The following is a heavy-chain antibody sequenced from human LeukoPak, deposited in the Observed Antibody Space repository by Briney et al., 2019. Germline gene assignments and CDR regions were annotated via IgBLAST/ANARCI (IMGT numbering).Heavy chain of an antibody. CDR1: GYTFTGYY. D-gene: IGHD2-15*01. Sequence: ASVKVSCKASGYTFTGYYMHWVRQAPGQGLEWMGWISAYNGNTNYAQKLQGRVTMTTDTSTSTAYMELRSLRSDDTAVYYCARCVVVVAATPYYYYYMDVWGKGTTVTASS. J-gene: IGHJ6*03. CDR3: ARCVVVVAATPYYYYYMDV. V-gene: IGHV1-18*04. CDR2: ISAYNGNT.